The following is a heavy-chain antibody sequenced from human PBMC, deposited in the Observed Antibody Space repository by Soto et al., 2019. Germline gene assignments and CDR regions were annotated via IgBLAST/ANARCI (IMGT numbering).Heavy chain of an antibody. D-gene: IGHD6-6*01. J-gene: IGHJ5*02. Sequence: ASVKVSCKASGYTFSSYGINWVRQAPGQGLEWMGWISAYNGNTKFAQRLQGRVTVTTDTSTSTAYMELRSLRSDDTAMYYCARDLIAARPGWFDPWGQGTLVTVSS. CDR2: ISAYNGNT. V-gene: IGHV1-18*01. CDR1: GYTFSSYG. CDR3: ARDLIAARPGWFDP.